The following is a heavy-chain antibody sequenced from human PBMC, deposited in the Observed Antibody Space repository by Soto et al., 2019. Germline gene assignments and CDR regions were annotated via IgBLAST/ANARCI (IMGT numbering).Heavy chain of an antibody. J-gene: IGHJ5*02. CDR3: AREGYYYDSSGYYTA. V-gene: IGHV3-21*01. D-gene: IGHD3-22*01. CDR2: ISSSSSYI. Sequence: EVQLVESGGGLVKPGGSLRLSCAASGFTFSSYSMNWVRQAPGKGLEWVSSISSSSSYIYYADSVKGRFTISRDNAKNSLYLQMNSPRAEDTAVYYCAREGYYYDSSGYYTAWGQGTLVTVSS. CDR1: GFTFSSYS.